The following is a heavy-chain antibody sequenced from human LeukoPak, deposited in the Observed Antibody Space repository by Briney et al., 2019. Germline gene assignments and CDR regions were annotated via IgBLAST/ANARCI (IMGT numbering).Heavy chain of an antibody. CDR2: ISSSSSTI. D-gene: IGHD1-26*01. CDR1: GFTFSSYS. V-gene: IGHV3-48*04. CDR3: ARDRGGSYSAIDY. Sequence: PGGSLRLSCAASGFTFSSYSMNWVRQAPGKGLEWVSFISSSSSTIYYADSVKGRFTISRDNAKNSLYLQMNSLRAEDAAVYYCARDRGGSYSAIDYWGQGTPVTVSS. J-gene: IGHJ4*02.